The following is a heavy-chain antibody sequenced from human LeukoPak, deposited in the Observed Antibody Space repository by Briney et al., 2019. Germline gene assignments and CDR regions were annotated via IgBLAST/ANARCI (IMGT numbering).Heavy chain of an antibody. CDR1: GFTFSNYE. CDR3: ARGVRGRPDYFDY. D-gene: IGHD3-10*01. Sequence: GGSLRLSCAASGFTFSNYEMNWVRQIPGKGLEWVSAISGSDDGTYYADSVKGRFTISRDNAKNSLYLQMNSLRAEDTAVYYCARGVRGRPDYFDYWGQGTLVTVSS. J-gene: IGHJ4*02. V-gene: IGHV3-48*03. CDR2: ISGSDDGT.